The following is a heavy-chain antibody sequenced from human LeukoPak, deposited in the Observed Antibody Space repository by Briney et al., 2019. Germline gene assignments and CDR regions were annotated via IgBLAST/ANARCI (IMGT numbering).Heavy chain of an antibody. CDR3: AKDLNYYGSRILDY. CDR2: ISGSGGST. D-gene: IGHD3-10*01. Sequence: GGSLRLSCAASGFTFSSYGMSWVRQAPGKGLEWVSAISGSGGSTYYADSVKGRFSISRDNSKNTLYLQMNSLRAEDTAVYYCAKDLNYYGSRILDYWGQGTLVTVSS. J-gene: IGHJ4*02. V-gene: IGHV3-23*01. CDR1: GFTFSSYG.